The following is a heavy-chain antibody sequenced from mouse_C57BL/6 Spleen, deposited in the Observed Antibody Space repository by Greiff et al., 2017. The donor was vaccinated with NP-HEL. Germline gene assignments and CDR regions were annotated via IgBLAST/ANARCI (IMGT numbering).Heavy chain of an antibody. CDR2: IDPNSGGT. CDR3: ARHYYGYEDWYFDV. D-gene: IGHD2-2*01. J-gene: IGHJ1*03. CDR1: GYTFTSYW. Sequence: QQSCKASGYTFTSYWMHWVKQRPGRGLEWIGRIDPNSGGTKYNEKFKSKATLTVDKPSSTAYMQLSSLTSEDSAVYYCARHYYGYEDWYFDVWGTGTTVTVSS. V-gene: IGHV1-72*01.